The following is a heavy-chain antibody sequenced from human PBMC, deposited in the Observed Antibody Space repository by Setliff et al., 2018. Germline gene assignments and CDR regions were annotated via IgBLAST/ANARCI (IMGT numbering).Heavy chain of an antibody. CDR1: GGTFRNYG. Sequence: GASVKVSCKASGGTFRNYGISWVRQAPGQGLEWMGGTIPVFGTTDYSQKFQGRVTIITDESTSTAFMQLSSLRSEDTAVYYCVREGVDTRSSTDYRYYMDDWGKGTTVTVSS. D-gene: IGHD5-18*01. CDR2: TIPVFGTT. V-gene: IGHV1-69*05. J-gene: IGHJ6*03. CDR3: VREGVDTRSSTDYRYYMDD.